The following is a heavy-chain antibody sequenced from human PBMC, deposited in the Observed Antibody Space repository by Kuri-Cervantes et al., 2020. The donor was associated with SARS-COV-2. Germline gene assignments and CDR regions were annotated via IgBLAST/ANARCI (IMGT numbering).Heavy chain of an antibody. CDR2: ISGSGGST. V-gene: IGHV3-23*01. D-gene: IGHD4-11*01. Sequence: ETLSLTCTVSGGSISSYYWSWVRQAPGKGLEWVSAISGSGGSTYYADSVKGRFTISRDNSKNTLYPQMNSLRAEDTAVYYCAKDQGMGPKGTVDYWGQGTLVTVSS. J-gene: IGHJ4*02. CDR3: AKDQGMGPKGTVDY. CDR1: GGSISSYY.